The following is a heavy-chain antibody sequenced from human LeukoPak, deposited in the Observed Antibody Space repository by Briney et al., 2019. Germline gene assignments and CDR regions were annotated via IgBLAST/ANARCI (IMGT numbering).Heavy chain of an antibody. CDR2: IYYSGST. CDR1: GGSISSYY. J-gene: IGHJ6*02. V-gene: IGHV4-59*08. D-gene: IGHD2-2*03. CDR3: ARLGGYCSSTSCYGYGMDV. Sequence: PSETLSLTCTASGGSISSYYWSWIRQPPGKGLEWIGYIYYSGSTNYNPSLKSRVTISVDTSKNQFSLKLSSVTAADTAVYYCARLGGYCSSTSCYGYGMDVWGQGTTVTVSS.